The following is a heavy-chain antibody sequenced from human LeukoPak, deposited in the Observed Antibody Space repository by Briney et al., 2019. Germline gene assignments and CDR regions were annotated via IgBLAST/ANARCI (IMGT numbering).Heavy chain of an antibody. D-gene: IGHD2-21*02. J-gene: IGHJ4*02. V-gene: IGHV3-23*01. Sequence: GGSLSLSCAASGFNFANHAMSWVRQTAGKGLEWVSAISGGGDITYYADSVKGRFTISRDNSKDTLFLQMHSLRPGDTAVYYCVREDTPATANYWGQGTLVTISS. CDR3: VREDTPATANY. CDR2: ISGGGDIT. CDR1: GFNFANHA.